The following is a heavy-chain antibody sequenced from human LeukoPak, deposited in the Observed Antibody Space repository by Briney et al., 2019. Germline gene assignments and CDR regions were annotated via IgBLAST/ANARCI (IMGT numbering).Heavy chain of an antibody. Sequence: GASVKVSCKASGYTFTGYYMHWVRQAPGQGPEWMGWINPNSGGTNYAQKFQGWVTMTRDTSISTAYMELSRLRSDDTAVYYCARDVYYGSGSYYWDYWGQGTLVTVSS. V-gene: IGHV1-2*04. CDR2: INPNSGGT. CDR1: GYTFTGYY. J-gene: IGHJ4*02. CDR3: ARDVYYGSGSYYWDY. D-gene: IGHD3-10*01.